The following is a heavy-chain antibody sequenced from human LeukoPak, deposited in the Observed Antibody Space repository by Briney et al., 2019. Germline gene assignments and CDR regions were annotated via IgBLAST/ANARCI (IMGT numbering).Heavy chain of an antibody. D-gene: IGHD3-3*01. V-gene: IGHV4-34*01. CDR3: ARGRREMDYDLWSGYRAFDP. CDR1: GGSFSGYY. CDR2: INHSGST. Sequence: SETLSLTCAVYGGSFSGYYWSWIRQPPGKGLEWIGEINHSGSTNYNPSLKSRVTISVDTSKNQFSLKLSSVTAADTAVYYCARGRREMDYDLWSGYRAFDPWGQGTLVTVSS. J-gene: IGHJ5*02.